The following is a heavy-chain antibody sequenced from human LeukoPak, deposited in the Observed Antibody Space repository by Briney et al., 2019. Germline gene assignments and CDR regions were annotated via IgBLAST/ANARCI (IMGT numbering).Heavy chain of an antibody. J-gene: IGHJ6*02. D-gene: IGHD2-2*01. Sequence: ASVKVSCTASGYTFTGYYMHWVRQAPGQGLEWMGWINPNSGGTNYAQKFQGRVTMTRDTSISTAYMELSRLRSDDTAVYYCARDVVVVPAANHYYYGMDVWGQGTTVTVSS. CDR3: ARDVVVVPAANHYYYGMDV. CDR2: INPNSGGT. V-gene: IGHV1-2*02. CDR1: GYTFTGYY.